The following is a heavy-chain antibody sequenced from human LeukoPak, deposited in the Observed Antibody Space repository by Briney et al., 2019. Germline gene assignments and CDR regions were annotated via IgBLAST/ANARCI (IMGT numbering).Heavy chain of an antibody. J-gene: IGHJ6*04. Sequence: SETLSLTCTVSGGSISNYYWNWIRQPAGKGLEWIGRIYTSGSTNYNPSLKSRVTMSVDTSKNQFSLKLSSVTAADTAVYYCARECIAARRPNFLDVWGKGTTVTVSS. CDR1: GGSISNYY. CDR3: ARECIAARRPNFLDV. V-gene: IGHV4-4*07. CDR2: IYTSGST. D-gene: IGHD6-6*01.